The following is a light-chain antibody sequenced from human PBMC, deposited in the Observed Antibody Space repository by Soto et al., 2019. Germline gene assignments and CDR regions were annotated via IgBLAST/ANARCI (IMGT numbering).Light chain of an antibody. CDR2: EVS. Sequence: QSALTQPASVSGSPGQSITISCTGTSSDVGGYNYVSWYQQHPGKAPKLMIYEVSNRPSGVSNRFSGSKSGNTASLTISGLQAEDEADYSCSSYTGSSTLGVFGTATKVTVL. CDR3: SSYTGSSTLGV. V-gene: IGLV2-14*01. J-gene: IGLJ1*01. CDR1: SSDVGGYNY.